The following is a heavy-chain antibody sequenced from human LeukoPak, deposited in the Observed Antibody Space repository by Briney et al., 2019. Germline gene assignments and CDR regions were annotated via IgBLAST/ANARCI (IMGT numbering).Heavy chain of an antibody. V-gene: IGHV1-8*01. Sequence: ASVKVSCKASGYTFTSYDINWVRQATGQGLEWMGWMNPNSGNTGCTQNFQGRVTMTRDTSIRTAYMELSSLRSEDTAVYYCARGLREAAAYGYWGQGTLVTVSS. CDR2: MNPNSGNT. D-gene: IGHD6-13*01. CDR1: GYTFTSYD. J-gene: IGHJ4*02. CDR3: ARGLREAAAYGY.